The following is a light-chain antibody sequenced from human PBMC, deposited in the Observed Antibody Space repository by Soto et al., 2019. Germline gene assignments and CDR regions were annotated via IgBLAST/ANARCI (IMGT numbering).Light chain of an antibody. Sequence: QSVLTQPASVPASPGQSITISCTGTSSDIGAYNYVSWYQHHPGKAPKLMIYVVSNRPSGVSNRFSGSKSGNTASLTISGLQAEYGADYYCSSYSTSSTYVFGAMTEVTDL. J-gene: IGLJ1*01. CDR1: SSDIGAYNY. CDR3: SSYSTSSTYV. V-gene: IGLV2-14*03. CDR2: VVS.